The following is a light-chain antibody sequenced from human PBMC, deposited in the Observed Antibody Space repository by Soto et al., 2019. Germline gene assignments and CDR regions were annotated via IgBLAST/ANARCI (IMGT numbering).Light chain of an antibody. CDR1: QGISSA. Sequence: AIQLTQSPSSLSASVGDRVTITCRASQGISSALAWYQQTPGKPPKLLIYDASSLEIGVPSRFSGSGSVTDFTLTISSLQPEDFATYYCQQFSNYPFTFGPGTKVDIK. V-gene: IGKV1D-13*01. CDR2: DAS. J-gene: IGKJ3*01. CDR3: QQFSNYPFT.